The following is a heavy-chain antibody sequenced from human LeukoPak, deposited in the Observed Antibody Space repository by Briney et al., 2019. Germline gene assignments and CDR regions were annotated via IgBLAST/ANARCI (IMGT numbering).Heavy chain of an antibody. Sequence: TSETLSLTCAVYGGSFSGYYWSWIRQPPGKGLEWIGEINHSGSTNYNPSLKSRVTISVDTSKNQFSLKLSSVTAADTAVYYCARVSLTITIFGVVIIPFDYWGQGTLVTVSS. CDR3: ARVSLTITIFGVVIIPFDY. J-gene: IGHJ4*02. CDR1: GGSFSGYY. D-gene: IGHD3-3*01. CDR2: INHSGST. V-gene: IGHV4-34*01.